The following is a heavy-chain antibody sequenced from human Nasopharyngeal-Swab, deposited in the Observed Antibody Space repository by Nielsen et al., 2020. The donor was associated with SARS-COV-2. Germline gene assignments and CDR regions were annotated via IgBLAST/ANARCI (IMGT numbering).Heavy chain of an antibody. V-gene: IGHV3-30-3*01. J-gene: IGHJ4*02. Sequence: WIRQPPGKGLEWVAVISHDGSNKYYADSVKGRFTISRDNSKNTLYLQMNSLRAEDTAVYYCARGGGSSSSAPFDYWGQGTRVTVSS. D-gene: IGHD6-6*01. CDR2: ISHDGSNK. CDR3: ARGGGSSSSAPFDY.